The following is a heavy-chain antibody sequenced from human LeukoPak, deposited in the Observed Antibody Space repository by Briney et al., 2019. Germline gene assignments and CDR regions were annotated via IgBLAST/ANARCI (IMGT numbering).Heavy chain of an antibody. J-gene: IGHJ4*02. V-gene: IGHV4-4*07. CDR1: GGSISSYY. CDR3: ARVLEYYGSGGYYFDY. CDR2: IYTSGST. Sequence: SETLSLTCTVSGGSISSYYWSWIRQPAGKGLEWIGRIYTSGSTYYNPSLKSRVTISVDTSKNQFSLKLSSVTAADTAVYYCARVLEYYGSGGYYFDYWGQGTLVTVSS. D-gene: IGHD3-10*01.